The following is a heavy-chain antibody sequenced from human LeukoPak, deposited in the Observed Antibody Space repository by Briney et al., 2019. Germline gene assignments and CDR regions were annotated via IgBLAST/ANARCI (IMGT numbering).Heavy chain of an antibody. CDR3: AKAAEPHYYDSSGYVNY. CDR1: GFTVSSNY. V-gene: IGHV3-53*01. D-gene: IGHD3-22*01. Sequence: PGGSLRLSCAASGFTVSSNYMSWVRQAPGKGLEWVSVIYSGGSTYYADSVKGRFTISRDNSKNTLYLQMNSLRAEDTAVYYCAKAAEPHYYDSSGYVNYWGQGTLVTVSS. CDR2: IYSGGST. J-gene: IGHJ4*02.